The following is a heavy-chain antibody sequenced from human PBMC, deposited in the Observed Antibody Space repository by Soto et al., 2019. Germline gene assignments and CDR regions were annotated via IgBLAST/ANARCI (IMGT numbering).Heavy chain of an antibody. V-gene: IGHV3-23*01. J-gene: IGHJ4*02. CDR2: ISGSGGST. D-gene: IGHD3-16*02. Sequence: EVQLLESGGGLVQPGGSLRLSCAASGFTFSSYAMSWVRQAPGKGLEWVSAISGSGGSTYYADSVKGRFTISRDNSKNTLYLQMNSLRAEDTAVYYCAKDARGVLGEDYIWGSYRQDYWGQGTLVTVSS. CDR1: GFTFSSYA. CDR3: AKDARGVLGEDYIWGSYRQDY.